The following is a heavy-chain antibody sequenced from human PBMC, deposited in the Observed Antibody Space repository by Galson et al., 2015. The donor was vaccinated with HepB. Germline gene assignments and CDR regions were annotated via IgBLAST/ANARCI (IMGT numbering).Heavy chain of an antibody. J-gene: IGHJ4*02. CDR2: ISYDGSNK. CDR3: ARDLISDHGDYIFADY. V-gene: IGHV3-30*04. D-gene: IGHD4-17*01. Sequence: SLRLSCAASGFTFSSYAMHWVRQAQGKGLEWVAVISYDGSNKYYADSVKGRFTISRDNSKNTLYLQMNSLRSEDTAVYYCARDLISDHGDYIFADYWGQGTLVTVSS. CDR1: GFTFSSYA.